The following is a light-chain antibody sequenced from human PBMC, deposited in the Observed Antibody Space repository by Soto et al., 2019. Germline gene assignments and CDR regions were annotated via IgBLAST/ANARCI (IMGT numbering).Light chain of an antibody. V-gene: IGKV3-11*01. CDR2: DAS. J-gene: IGKJ4*01. CDR1: QSVGSY. Sequence: EIELTQSPATLSLSPGDRATLSCRASQSVGSYLGWYQQRPGQAPRLLIYDASNRATGIPARFSGSGSGTDFTLTISSLEPEDFAVYYGQQRTDWPSTFGGGTKVEIK. CDR3: QQRTDWPST.